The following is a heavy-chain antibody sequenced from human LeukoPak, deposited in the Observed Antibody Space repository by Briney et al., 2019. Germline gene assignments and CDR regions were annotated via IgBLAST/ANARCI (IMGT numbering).Heavy chain of an antibody. Sequence: GGSLRLSCAASGFTFSSYSMNWVRQAPGKGLEWVSSISSSSSYIYYADSVKGRFTVSRDNAKNSLYLQMNTLRAEDTAVYYCARAPLGYCSGGSCYDLDYWGQGTLVTVSS. CDR1: GFTFSSYS. CDR3: ARAPLGYCSGGSCYDLDY. D-gene: IGHD2-15*01. V-gene: IGHV3-21*01. J-gene: IGHJ4*02. CDR2: ISSSSSYI.